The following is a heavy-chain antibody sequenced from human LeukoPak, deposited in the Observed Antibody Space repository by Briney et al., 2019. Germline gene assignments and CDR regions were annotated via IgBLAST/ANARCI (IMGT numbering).Heavy chain of an antibody. D-gene: IGHD3-22*01. V-gene: IGHV1-8*01. Sequence: ASVKVSCKASGYTFTSYDINWVRQATGQGLEWMGWMNPNSGNTGYAQKFQGRVTMTRNTSISTAYMELRSLRSDDTAVYYCARDRYYDSSGYSFDYWGQGTLVTVSS. J-gene: IGHJ4*02. CDR3: ARDRYYDSSGYSFDY. CDR1: GYTFTSYD. CDR2: MNPNSGNT.